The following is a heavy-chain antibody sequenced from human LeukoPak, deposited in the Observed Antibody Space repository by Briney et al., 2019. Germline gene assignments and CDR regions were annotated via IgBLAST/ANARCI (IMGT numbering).Heavy chain of an antibody. CDR2: MNPNNGDS. D-gene: IGHD6-25*01. V-gene: IGHV1-8*03. CDR1: GYTFTNYH. Sequence: ASVNVSCKASGYTFTNYHINWVRQATGQGLEWMGWMNPNNGDSDYAQKFQGRVTITRDTSISTSYMELRSLRSDDTAVYFCARTTSFTASGYDYWGQGTLVTVSS. CDR3: ARTTSFTASGYDY. J-gene: IGHJ4*02.